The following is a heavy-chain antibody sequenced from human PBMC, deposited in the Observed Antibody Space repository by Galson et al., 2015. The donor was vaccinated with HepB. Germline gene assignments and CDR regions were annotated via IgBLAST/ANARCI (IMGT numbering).Heavy chain of an antibody. D-gene: IGHD3-16*01. CDR1: GYTFTGYY. CDR2: INPNSGGT. CDR3: ASAACTYTTSCSPDFP. Sequence: SVKVSCKASGYTFTGYYIHWVRQVPGQGLEWMGWINPNSGGTNYAQKFQDRVTMTRDTSISTAYMELSSLRSDDTAVYYCASAACTYTTSCSPDFPWGQGTLVTVSS. V-gene: IGHV1-2*02. J-gene: IGHJ5*02.